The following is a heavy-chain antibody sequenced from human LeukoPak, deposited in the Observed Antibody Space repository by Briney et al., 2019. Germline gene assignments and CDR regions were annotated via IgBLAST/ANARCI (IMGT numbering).Heavy chain of an antibody. D-gene: IGHD6-19*01. CDR2: IYYRGST. CDR1: GGSISSYY. J-gene: IGHJ4*02. V-gene: IGHV4-59*01. CDR3: ARVDGDSSGWYDY. Sequence: PSETLSLTCTVSGGSISSYYWSWIRQPPGKGLEWIGYIYYRGSTNYNPSLKSRVTISVDTSKNQFSLKLSSVTAADTAVYYCARVDGDSSGWYDYWGQGTLVTVSS.